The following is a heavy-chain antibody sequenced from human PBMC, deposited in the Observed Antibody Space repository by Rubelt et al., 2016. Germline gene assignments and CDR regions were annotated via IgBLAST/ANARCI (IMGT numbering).Heavy chain of an antibody. CDR1: GFTFSGAV. Sequence: QVQLVESGGGVVQPGESLRLSCAATGFTFSGAVMHWVRQAPGKGLEWVAVLSFDGISKYYADSVKGRFHVSRDNSRNTRGLQMSGLRDDDTAVYYCGRDDYWGQGTLVTVSS. CDR3: GRDDY. J-gene: IGHJ4*02. V-gene: IGHV3-30*04. CDR2: LSFDGISK.